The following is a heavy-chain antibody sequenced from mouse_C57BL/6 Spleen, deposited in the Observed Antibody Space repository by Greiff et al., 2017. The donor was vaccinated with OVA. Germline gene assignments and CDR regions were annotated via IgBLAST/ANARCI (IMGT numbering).Heavy chain of an antibody. D-gene: IGHD1-1*01. V-gene: IGHV3-6*01. J-gene: IGHJ2*01. CDR2: ISYDGSN. CDR1: GYSITSGYY. CDR3: ARGYYGTDY. Sequence: EVQLVESGPGLVKPSQSLSLTCSVTGYSITSGYYWNWIRQFPGNKLEWMGYISYDGSNNYNPSLKNRISITRDTSKNQFFLKLNSVTTEDTATYYCARGYYGTDYWGQGTTLTVSS.